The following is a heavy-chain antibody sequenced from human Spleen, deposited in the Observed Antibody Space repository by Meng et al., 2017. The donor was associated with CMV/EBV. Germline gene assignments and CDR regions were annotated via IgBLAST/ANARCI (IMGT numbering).Heavy chain of an antibody. CDR3: AKDKSVAISGVVHYYFDY. D-gene: IGHD3-3*01. Sequence: GGSLRLSCAASGFTFNNYAMTWVRQGPGKGLEWVSGISAGGGTTHYADSVKGRFTISRDNSKNTVLLHMSSLGAEDTAMYYCAKDKSVAISGVVHYYFDYWGPGTLVTVSS. J-gene: IGHJ4*02. CDR1: GFTFNNYA. V-gene: IGHV3-23*01. CDR2: ISAGGGTT.